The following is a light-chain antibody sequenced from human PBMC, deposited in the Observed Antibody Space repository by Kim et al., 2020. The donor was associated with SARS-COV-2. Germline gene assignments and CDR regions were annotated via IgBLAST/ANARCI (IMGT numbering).Light chain of an antibody. CDR3: QSYDISNVI. Sequence: GNTVTISCTRTGGNIADNYVQWYQQRPGSAPTIVIYEDTERPSGVPDRFSGSIDTSSSSASLTISGLKTEDEADYYCQSYDISNVIFGGGTQLTVL. J-gene: IGLJ2*01. CDR2: EDT. V-gene: IGLV6-57*03. CDR1: GGNIADNY.